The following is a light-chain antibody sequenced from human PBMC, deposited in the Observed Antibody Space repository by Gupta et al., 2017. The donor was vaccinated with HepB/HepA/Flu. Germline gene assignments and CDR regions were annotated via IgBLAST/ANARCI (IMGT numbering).Light chain of an antibody. CDR3: AAWDDSLNGFYV. J-gene: IGLJ1*01. Sequence: QSILTQPPSVSGIPGPRVTISCSVCISNIGSNKVNWYKQVPGMAPKLIISINDQRPSGVPDRFSGSKSGTSASLAISGLQSDDEADYYCAAWDDSLNGFYVFGTGTQGTVL. CDR2: IND. V-gene: IGLV1-44*01. CDR1: ISNIGSNK.